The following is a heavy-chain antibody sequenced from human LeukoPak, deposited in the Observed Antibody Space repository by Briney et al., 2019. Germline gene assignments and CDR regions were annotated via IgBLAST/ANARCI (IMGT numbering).Heavy chain of an antibody. V-gene: IGHV1-69*04. CDR2: IIPILGIA. Sequence: GASVKVSCKASGGTFSSYAISWVRQAPGQGLEWMGRIIPILGIANYAQKFQGRVTITADKSTSTAYMELSSLRSEDTAVYYCARGGPGIAAAGTFFDYWGQGTLATVSS. CDR3: ARGGPGIAAAGTFFDY. D-gene: IGHD6-13*01. J-gene: IGHJ4*02. CDR1: GGTFSSYA.